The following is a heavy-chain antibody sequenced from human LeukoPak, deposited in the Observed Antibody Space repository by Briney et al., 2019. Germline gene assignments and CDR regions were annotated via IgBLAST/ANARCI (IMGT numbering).Heavy chain of an antibody. J-gene: IGHJ4*02. CDR2: ISYDGSNK. Sequence: PGGSLRLSCAASGFTFSTYGMYWVRQAPGKGLEWVAVISYDGSNKYYADSVKGRLTISRDNTKNTLYLQINSLRAEDTAVYYCAKEKRRSGSNAYYFDYWGQGTLVTVSS. CDR1: GFTFSTYG. CDR3: AKEKRRSGSNAYYFDY. D-gene: IGHD3-22*01. V-gene: IGHV3-30*18.